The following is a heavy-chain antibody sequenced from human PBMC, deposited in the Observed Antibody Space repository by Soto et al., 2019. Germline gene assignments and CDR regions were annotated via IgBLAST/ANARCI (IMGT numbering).Heavy chain of an antibody. CDR1: AFTFNNCA. CDR2: ISDDGNHK. J-gene: IGHJ4*02. CDR3: AKVCNTPYCFFLVN. D-gene: IGHD2-21*02. V-gene: IGHV3-30*18. Sequence: QVHLVESGGGVVQPGRSLRLSCAASAFTFNNCAMHWVRQAPGKGLEWVAIISDDGNHKNYVDYVKGRFTISRDNSKNTLYLQMDSLRPEDTVLYFGAKVCNTPYCFFLVNWGQGTLVTVSS.